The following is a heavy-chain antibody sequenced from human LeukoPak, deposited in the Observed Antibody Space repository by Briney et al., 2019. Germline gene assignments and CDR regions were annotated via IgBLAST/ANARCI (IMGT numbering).Heavy chain of an antibody. Sequence: PSETLSLTCTVSGGSISSYYWSWIRQPAGKGLEWIGRVSAIGNTNYNPSLKSRVTMSVDTSKNHFSLNLRSVTAADTAVYYCARDRAYYYGSGIPGHYYYMDVWGKGTTVTISS. CDR1: GGSISSYY. CDR2: VSAIGNT. CDR3: ARDRAYYYGSGIPGHYYYMDV. J-gene: IGHJ6*03. V-gene: IGHV4-4*07. D-gene: IGHD3-10*01.